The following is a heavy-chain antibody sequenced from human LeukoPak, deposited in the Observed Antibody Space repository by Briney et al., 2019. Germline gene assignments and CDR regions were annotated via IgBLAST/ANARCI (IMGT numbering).Heavy chain of an antibody. CDR1: GFTFTTYS. J-gene: IGHJ4*02. D-gene: IGHD4-17*01. CDR3: ARDLYGDYSFDY. V-gene: IGHV3-48*02. CDR2: ISGSTSNI. Sequence: GGSLRLSCAASGFTFTTYSMNWVRQAPGKGLEWVSYISGSTSNIKYADSVMGRFTISRDNVKNSLYLQMNSLRDEDTAVYYCARDLYGDYSFDYWGQGTLVTVSS.